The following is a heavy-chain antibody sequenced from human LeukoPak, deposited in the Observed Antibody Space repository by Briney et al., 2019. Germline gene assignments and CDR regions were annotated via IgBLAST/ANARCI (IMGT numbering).Heavy chain of an antibody. CDR1: GGSFSGYY. CDR3: ARGRGGGGYFDY. J-gene: IGHJ4*02. D-gene: IGHD2-15*01. Sequence: SETLSLTCAVYGGSFSGYYWSWIRQPPGEGLEWIGEINHSGSTNYNPSLKSRVTISVDTSKNQFSLKLSSVTAADTAVYYCARGRGGGGYFDYWGQGTLVTVSS. CDR2: INHSGST. V-gene: IGHV4-34*01.